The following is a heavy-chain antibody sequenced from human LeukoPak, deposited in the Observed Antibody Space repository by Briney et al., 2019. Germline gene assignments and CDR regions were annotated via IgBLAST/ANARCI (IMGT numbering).Heavy chain of an antibody. CDR3: ARGITMVRGVIRYYGMDV. CDR1: GFTFSSYD. D-gene: IGHD3-10*01. Sequence: GGSLRLSCAASGFTFSSYDMHWVRQATGKGLEWVSAIGTAGDTYYPGSVKGRFTISRENSKNSFYLQMNSLRAGDTAVYYCARGITMVRGVIRYYGMDVWGQGTTVTVSS. V-gene: IGHV3-13*01. CDR2: IGTAGDT. J-gene: IGHJ6*02.